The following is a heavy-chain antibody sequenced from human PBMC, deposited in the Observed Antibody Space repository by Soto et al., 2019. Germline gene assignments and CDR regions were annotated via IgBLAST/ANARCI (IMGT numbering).Heavy chain of an antibody. J-gene: IGHJ6*02. CDR1: GGSISSGGYY. Sequence: SETLSLTCTVSGGSISSGGYYWSWIRQHPGKGLEWIGYIYYSGSTYYNPSLKSRVTISVDTSKNQFSLKLSSVTAADTAVYYCARAPGGTNGANYYGMDVWGQGTTVTVSS. V-gene: IGHV4-31*03. CDR3: ARAPGGTNGANYYGMDV. D-gene: IGHD2-8*01. CDR2: IYYSGST.